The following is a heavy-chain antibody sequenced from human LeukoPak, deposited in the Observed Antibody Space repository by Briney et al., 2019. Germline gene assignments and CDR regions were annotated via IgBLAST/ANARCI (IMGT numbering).Heavy chain of an antibody. J-gene: IGHJ5*02. Sequence: SETLSLTCAVYGGSFSGYYWSWIRQPPGKGLEWIGEINHSGSTNYNPSLKSRVTISVDTSKNQFSLKLSSVTAADTAVYYCASPPIRDGYAWGRGTLVTVSS. CDR3: ASPPIRDGYA. D-gene: IGHD5-24*01. CDR2: INHSGST. CDR1: GGSFSGYY. V-gene: IGHV4-34*01.